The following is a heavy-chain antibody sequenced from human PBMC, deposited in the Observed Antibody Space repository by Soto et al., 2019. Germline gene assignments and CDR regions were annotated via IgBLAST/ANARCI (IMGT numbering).Heavy chain of an antibody. Sequence: PGGSLRHCCAASGFTFSSYSMNWVRQAPGKGLEWVSSISSSSSYIYYADSVKGRFTISRDNAKNSLYLQMNSLRAEDTAVYYCARDAGPDYGDSDYWGQGTLVTVSS. V-gene: IGHV3-21*01. J-gene: IGHJ4*02. D-gene: IGHD4-17*01. CDR2: ISSSSSYI. CDR1: GFTFSSYS. CDR3: ARDAGPDYGDSDY.